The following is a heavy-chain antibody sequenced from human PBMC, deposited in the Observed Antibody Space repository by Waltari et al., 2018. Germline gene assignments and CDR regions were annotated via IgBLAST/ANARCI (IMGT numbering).Heavy chain of an antibody. D-gene: IGHD1-26*01. V-gene: IGHV1-8*01. CDR1: GYTFSTSD. Sequence: QVQLVQSGAEVKRPGASVKVSCKASGYTFSTSDISWVRQDPGQGLEWMGWMSPNSGKSGYAQRFQSRVTLTRNSSISTAYMELSSLRSDDTAVYYCARRRGSYLANWFDTWGQGTLVTVSS. CDR3: ARRRGSYLANWFDT. J-gene: IGHJ5*02. CDR2: MSPNSGKS.